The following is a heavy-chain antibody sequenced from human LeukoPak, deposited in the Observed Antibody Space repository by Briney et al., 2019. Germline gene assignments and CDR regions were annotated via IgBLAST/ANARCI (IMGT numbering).Heavy chain of an antibody. CDR1: GGSISGYY. J-gene: IGHJ4*02. CDR3: ARTRHYYDSSGYYYFDY. CDR2: IFYSGST. D-gene: IGHD3-22*01. Sequence: SETLSLTCSVSGGSISGYYWSWIRQPPGKGLEWIGHIFYSGSTNYNPSLKSRVTISLDTSKNQFSLKLSSVTGADTAVYYCARTRHYYDSSGYYYFDYWGQGTLVTVSS. V-gene: IGHV4-59*08.